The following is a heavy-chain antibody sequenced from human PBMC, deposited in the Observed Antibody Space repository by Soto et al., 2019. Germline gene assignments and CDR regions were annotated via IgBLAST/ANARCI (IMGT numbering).Heavy chain of an antibody. D-gene: IGHD3-10*01. CDR2: IRGGGDNT. CDR3: AKEVWVSTGTRIDY. Sequence: EVQLLESGGGLVQPGGSLRLSCAASGFTFSSYAMSWVRQAPGKGLEWVSAIRGGGDNTYYADSVKGRFTISRDNSKNTLYLQMNSLRAEDTAVYYCAKEVWVSTGTRIDYLCQGTRDTVSS. J-gene: IGHJ4*02. CDR1: GFTFSSYA. V-gene: IGHV3-23*01.